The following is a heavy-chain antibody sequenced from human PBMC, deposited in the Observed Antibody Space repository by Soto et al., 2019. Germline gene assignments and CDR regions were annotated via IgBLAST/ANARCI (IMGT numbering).Heavy chain of an antibody. CDR1: GGTFSSYA. CDR2: IIPIFGTA. CDR3: TRGWETVGTTTPFAY. Sequence: QVQLVQSGAEVKKPGSSVKVSCKASGGTFSSYAISWVRQAPGQGLEWMGGIIPIFGTANYAQKFQGRVAITADKSTSTAYMELSSLRSEDTALYCCTRGWETVGTTTPFAYWGQGTLVTVSS. V-gene: IGHV1-69*06. J-gene: IGHJ4*02. D-gene: IGHD1-26*01.